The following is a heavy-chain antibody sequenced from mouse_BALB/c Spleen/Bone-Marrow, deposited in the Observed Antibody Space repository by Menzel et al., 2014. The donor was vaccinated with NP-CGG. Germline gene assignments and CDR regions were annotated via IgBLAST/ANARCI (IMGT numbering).Heavy chain of an antibody. CDR3: ARLGDYDAFAY. V-gene: IGHV1-7*01. CDR2: INPSTGYT. Sequence: VQLQQSGAELAKPGASVKMSCKASGYTFTSYWMHWVKQRPGQGLEWIGYINPSTGYTGYNQKFKDKATLTADKSSSTAYMQLSSLTSEDSAVYYCARLGDYDAFAYWGQGTLVTVSA. J-gene: IGHJ3*01. D-gene: IGHD2-4*01. CDR1: GYTFTSYW.